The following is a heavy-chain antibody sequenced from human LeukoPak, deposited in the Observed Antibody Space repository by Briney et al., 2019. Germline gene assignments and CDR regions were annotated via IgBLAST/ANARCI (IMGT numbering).Heavy chain of an antibody. Sequence: GGSLRLSCAASGFTFSSYSMNWVRQAPGKGLEWVSSISSSSSYIYYADSVKGRFTISRDNANSSLYLQMHSLRAEDTAVYYCARVARKSCSSTSCYAGDYWGQGTLVTVSS. V-gene: IGHV3-21*01. CDR2: ISSSSSYI. D-gene: IGHD2-2*01. J-gene: IGHJ4*02. CDR1: GFTFSSYS. CDR3: ARVARKSCSSTSCYAGDY.